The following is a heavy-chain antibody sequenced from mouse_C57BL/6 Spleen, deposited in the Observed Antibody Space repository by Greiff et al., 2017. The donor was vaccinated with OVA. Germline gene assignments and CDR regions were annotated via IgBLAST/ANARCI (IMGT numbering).Heavy chain of an antibody. CDR3: ASRDYYGSSFNAMDY. J-gene: IGHJ4*01. D-gene: IGHD1-1*01. CDR1: GYTFTSYW. V-gene: IGHV1-69*01. CDR2: IDPSDSYT. Sequence: QVQLQQPGAELVMPGASVKLSCKASGYTFTSYWMHWVKQRPGQGLEWIGEIDPSDSYTNYNQKFQGKSTLTVDKSSSTAYMQLSSLTSEDSAVYYCASRDYYGSSFNAMDYWGQGTSVTVSS.